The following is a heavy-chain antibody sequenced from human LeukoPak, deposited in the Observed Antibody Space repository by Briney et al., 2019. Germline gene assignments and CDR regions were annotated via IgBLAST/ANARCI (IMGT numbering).Heavy chain of an antibody. CDR1: GFTFSSCW. V-gene: IGHV3-7*01. CDR3: ASHSSGWYL. J-gene: IGHJ4*02. CDR2: IKQDGSEK. D-gene: IGHD6-19*01. Sequence: PGGSLRLSCAASGFTFSSCWMSWVRQAPGKGLEWVANIKQDGSEKYYVDSVKGRFTISRDNAKNSLYLQMNSLRAEDTAVYYCASHSSGWYLWGQGTLVTVSS.